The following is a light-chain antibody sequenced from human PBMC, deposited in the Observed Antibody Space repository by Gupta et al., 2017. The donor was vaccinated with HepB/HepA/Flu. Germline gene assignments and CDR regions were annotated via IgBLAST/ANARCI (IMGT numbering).Light chain of an antibody. CDR1: QSVHTW. CDR3: QQNCDYSRWT. Sequence: DIQTTQSPSTLSASVGDRDTITCRASQSVHTWLVWYQQKPEKPPKLLIYKASTLGSGVPSRFSGSGSGTEFTLPISSLQPDDFASYYCQQNCDYSRWTFGQGTKVEIK. J-gene: IGKJ1*01. CDR2: KAS. V-gene: IGKV1-5*03.